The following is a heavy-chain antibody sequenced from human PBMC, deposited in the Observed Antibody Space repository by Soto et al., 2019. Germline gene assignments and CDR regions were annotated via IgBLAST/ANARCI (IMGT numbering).Heavy chain of an antibody. CDR1: GGSVSSGSYY. CDR2: IYYSGST. Sequence: QVQLQESGPGLVKPSETLSLTCTVSGGSVSSGSYYWSWIRQPPGKGLEWIGYIYYSGSTNYNPSIKSRFTISVDTAKNQFSLKLSSVTAADTAVYYCARLYASCYNSGWYFDLWGRGALVTVSS. CDR3: ARLYASCYNSGWYFDL. D-gene: IGHD2-8*01. V-gene: IGHV4-61*01. J-gene: IGHJ2*01.